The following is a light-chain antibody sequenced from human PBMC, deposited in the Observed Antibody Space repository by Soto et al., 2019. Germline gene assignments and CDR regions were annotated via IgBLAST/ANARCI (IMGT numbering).Light chain of an antibody. CDR1: QSISNW. V-gene: IGKV1-5*01. CDR2: DAS. CDR3: QQYNYYYT. J-gene: IGKJ2*01. Sequence: DIQMTQSPSTLSASVGDRVTITCRASQSISNWLAWYQQKPGKAPKLLIYDASSLESGVPSRFSGSGSGTEFPLTVSSLQPDDFATYYCQQYNYYYTFGQGTKLEIK.